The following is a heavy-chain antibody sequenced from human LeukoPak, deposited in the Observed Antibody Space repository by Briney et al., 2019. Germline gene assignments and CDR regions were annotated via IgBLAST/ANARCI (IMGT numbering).Heavy chain of an antibody. D-gene: IGHD3-16*01. CDR1: GGSFSGYY. Sequence: PSETLSLTCAVYGGSFSGYYWSWIRQPPGKGLEWIGEINHNGNTTYNPPLKSRVIISVDTSKNQFSLKLSSLTAADTAVYYCARGRLTFGGVTGIMLDPWGQGTLVTVSS. V-gene: IGHV4-34*01. CDR2: INHNGNT. J-gene: IGHJ5*02. CDR3: ARGRLTFGGVTGIMLDP.